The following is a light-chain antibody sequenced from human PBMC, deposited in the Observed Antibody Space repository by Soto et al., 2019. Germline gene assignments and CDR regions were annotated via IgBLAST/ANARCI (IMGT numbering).Light chain of an antibody. CDR1: QSVSIN. V-gene: IGKV3D-15*01. CDR2: DAS. J-gene: IGKJ4*01. CDR3: QQYGYSPV. Sequence: EIVMTQSPGTLSVSPGERATLSCRASQSVSINLAWYQQKPGQAPRLLIYDASTRATGIPARFSGSGSGTEFTLTISSLQSKDFAVYYCQQYGYSPVFGGGTKVEIK.